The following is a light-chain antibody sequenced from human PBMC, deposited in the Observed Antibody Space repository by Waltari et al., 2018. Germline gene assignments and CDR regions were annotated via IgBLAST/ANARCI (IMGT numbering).Light chain of an antibody. CDR3: CSYSGDLSFGVV. CDR1: SHDVGNYDL. Sequence: QSALTQPASVSGSPGQSITISCTGTSHDVGNYDLVSWYQQHPGKAPKLIIYEVTKRPSGFFNRFSGSKSGNTASLTISGLHTEDEGDYYCCSYSGDLSFGVVFGGGTKLTVL. J-gene: IGLJ2*01. V-gene: IGLV2-23*02. CDR2: EVT.